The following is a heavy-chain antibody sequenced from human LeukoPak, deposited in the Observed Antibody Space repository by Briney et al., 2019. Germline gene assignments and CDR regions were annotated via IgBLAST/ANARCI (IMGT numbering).Heavy chain of an antibody. CDR3: ARGGRYFDWLRGNWFDP. D-gene: IGHD3-9*01. Sequence: SETLSLTCAVYGGSFSGYYWSWIRQPPGKGLEWIGEINHSGSTNYNPSLKSRVTISVDTSKNQFSLKLSSVTAADTAVYYCARGGRYFDWLRGNWFDPWGQGTLVTVSS. CDR1: GGSFSGYY. J-gene: IGHJ5*02. CDR2: INHSGST. V-gene: IGHV4-34*01.